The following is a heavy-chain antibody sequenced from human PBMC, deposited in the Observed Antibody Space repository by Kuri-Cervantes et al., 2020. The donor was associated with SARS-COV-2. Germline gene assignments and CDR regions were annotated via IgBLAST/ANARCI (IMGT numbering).Heavy chain of an antibody. J-gene: IGHJ4*02. CDR2: INWNGVRT. Sequence: LSLTCAASGFTFDDYGMSWVRQAPGKGLEWVSGINWNGVRTGYTDSVKGRFTISRDNAKNSLYLQMNSLRAEDTAFYYCARAGASGSYLGYWGQGTLVTGSS. CDR1: GFTFDDYG. D-gene: IGHD1-26*01. V-gene: IGHV3-20*04. CDR3: ARAGASGSYLGY.